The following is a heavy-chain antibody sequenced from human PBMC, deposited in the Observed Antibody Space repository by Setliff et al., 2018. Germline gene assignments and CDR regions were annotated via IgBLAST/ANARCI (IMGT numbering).Heavy chain of an antibody. V-gene: IGHV3-48*01. J-gene: IGHJ4*02. CDR3: ARDWEQRGYYFDY. D-gene: IGHD1-26*01. CDR2: IIQGGNT. Sequence: GESLKISCEGSGFTFAAYSFTWVRQAPGKGLEFVSGIIQGGNTYYADSVKGRFTISRNNAKNSLYLQMNSLRAEDTAVYYCARDWEQRGYYFDYWGQGTLVTVSS. CDR1: GFTFAAYS.